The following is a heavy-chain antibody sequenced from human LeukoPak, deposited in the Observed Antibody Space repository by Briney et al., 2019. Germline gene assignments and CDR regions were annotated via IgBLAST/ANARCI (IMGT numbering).Heavy chain of an antibody. Sequence: HPGGSLRLSCAASGFTFSSHWMSWVRQAPGKGLEWVANIKEDGSEIYYVDSVKGRFTISRDNAKNSLYLQMNSLRAEDTAVYYCTRRGYGYWGQGTLVTVSS. V-gene: IGHV3-7*01. D-gene: IGHD5-18*01. CDR2: IKEDGSEI. CDR1: GFTFSSHW. CDR3: TRRGYGY. J-gene: IGHJ4*02.